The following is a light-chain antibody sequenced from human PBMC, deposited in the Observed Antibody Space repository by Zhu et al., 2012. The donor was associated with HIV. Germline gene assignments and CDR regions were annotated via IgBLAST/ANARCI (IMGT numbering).Light chain of an antibody. CDR2: GAS. J-gene: IGKJ4*01. CDR1: QSVYNNY. V-gene: IGKV3-20*01. Sequence: EIVLTQSPGTLSLSPGERATLSCRASQSVYNNYLAWYQQKPGQAPRLLIYGASSRATGVPDRFSGSASGTDFTLTISGLEPENFVMYYCQQYGGTPQTFGGGTRVDIK. CDR3: QQYGGTPQT.